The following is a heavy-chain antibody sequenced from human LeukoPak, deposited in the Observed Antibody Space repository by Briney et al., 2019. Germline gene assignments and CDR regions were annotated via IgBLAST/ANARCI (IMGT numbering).Heavy chain of an antibody. Sequence: PSETLSLTCAVYGGSFSGYYWSWIRQPPGKGLEWIGEINHSGSTNYNPSLKSRVTISVDTSKNQFSLKLSSVTAADTAVYYCARYKGGSGSYYNRHQRYYFDYWGQGTLVTVSS. D-gene: IGHD3-10*01. V-gene: IGHV4-34*01. CDR1: GGSFSGYY. J-gene: IGHJ4*02. CDR3: ARYKGGSGSYYNRHQRYYFDY. CDR2: INHSGST.